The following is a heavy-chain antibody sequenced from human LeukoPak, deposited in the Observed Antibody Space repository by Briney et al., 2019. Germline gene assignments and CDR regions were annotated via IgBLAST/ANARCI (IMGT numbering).Heavy chain of an antibody. D-gene: IGHD3-9*01. CDR1: GYTFTGYY. J-gene: IGHJ4*02. V-gene: IGHV1-46*01. CDR3: ATGADTLTPSDN. Sequence: ASVKVSCTASGYTFTGYYMHWVRQAPGQGLEWMGILNPSGGRTRNAEKFQDRLFLTMDMSTNTVYMELNSLTSEDTAVYYCATGADTLTPSDNWGQGSLVTVSS. CDR2: LNPSGGRT.